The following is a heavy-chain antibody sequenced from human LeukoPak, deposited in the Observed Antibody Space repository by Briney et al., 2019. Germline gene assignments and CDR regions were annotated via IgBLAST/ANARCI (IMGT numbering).Heavy chain of an antibody. CDR2: IYYSGST. J-gene: IGHJ4*02. CDR3: ARGLGYCSGGSCYDY. V-gene: IGHV4-39*07. Sequence: TPSETLSLTCTVSGGSISSSSYYWGWIRQPPGKGLEWIGSIYYSGSTYYNPSLKSRVTISVDTSKNQFSLKLSSVTAADTAVYYCARGLGYCSGGSCYDYWGQGTLVTVSS. CDR1: GGSISSSSYY. D-gene: IGHD2-15*01.